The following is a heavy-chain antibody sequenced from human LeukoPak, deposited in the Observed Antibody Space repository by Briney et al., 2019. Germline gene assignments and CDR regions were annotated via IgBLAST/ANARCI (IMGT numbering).Heavy chain of an antibody. V-gene: IGHV4-61*02. CDR3: AREHQFSTSSDY. Sequence: PSQTLSLTCTVSGGSISSGIYYWSCIRQPAGKGLEWIGRIYTSGSTNYNPSLKSRVSISLDTSKNQFSLKLSSVTAADTAVYYCAREHQFSTSSDYWGQGTLVTVSS. D-gene: IGHD6-6*01. CDR2: IYTSGST. CDR1: GGSISSGIYY. J-gene: IGHJ4*02.